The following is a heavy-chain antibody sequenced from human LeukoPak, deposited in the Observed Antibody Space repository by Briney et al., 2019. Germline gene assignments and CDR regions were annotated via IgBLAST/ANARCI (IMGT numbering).Heavy chain of an antibody. CDR1: GFTVSSNY. J-gene: IGHJ4*02. V-gene: IGHV3-53*04. D-gene: IGHD6-13*01. Sequence: GGSLRLSCAASGFTVSSNYMSWVRQAPGKGLEWVSVIYSGGSTYYADSVKGRFTISRHNSKNTLYLQMNSLRAEDTVVYYCARGYSSSPFDYWGQGTLVTVSS. CDR3: ARGYSSSPFDY. CDR2: IYSGGST.